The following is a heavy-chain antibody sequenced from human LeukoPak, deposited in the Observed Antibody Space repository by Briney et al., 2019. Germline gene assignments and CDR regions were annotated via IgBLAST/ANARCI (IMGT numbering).Heavy chain of an antibody. CDR2: MNPNSGNT. D-gene: IGHD3-10*01. Sequence: GASVKVSCKASGGTFSSYAISWVRQATGQGLEWMGWMNPNSGNTGYAQKFQGRVTMTRNTSISTDYMELSSLRSEDTAVYYCAKATSGDFDYWGQGTLVTVSS. CDR3: AKATSGDFDY. J-gene: IGHJ4*02. V-gene: IGHV1-8*02. CDR1: GGTFSSYA.